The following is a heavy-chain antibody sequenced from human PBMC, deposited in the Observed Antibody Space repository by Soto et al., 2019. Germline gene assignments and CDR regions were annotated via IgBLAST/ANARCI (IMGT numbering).Heavy chain of an antibody. CDR3: ARHGGVGEWLPRWGPDP. Sequence: QLQLQESGPGLVKPSETLSLTCTVSGGSISSSSYCWGWIRQPPGKGLEWIGSIYYSGSTYYNPSLKSRVTISVDTSKNQFSLKLSSVTAADTAVYYCARHGGVGEWLPRWGPDPWGQGTLVTVSS. CDR1: GGSISSSSYC. D-gene: IGHD5-12*01. V-gene: IGHV4-39*01. J-gene: IGHJ5*02. CDR2: IYYSGST.